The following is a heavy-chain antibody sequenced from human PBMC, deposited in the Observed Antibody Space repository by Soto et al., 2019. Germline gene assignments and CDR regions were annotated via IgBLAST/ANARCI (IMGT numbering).Heavy chain of an antibody. CDR3: AKDLGTDDFWSAYYTYFYMDV. Sequence: EVQLLESGGGLVQPGGSLRLSCAASGFTFSSYALNWVRQAPGKGLEWVSVISGSGDNTYYADSVKGRFTISRDNSKNSLYLQMNSLRAEYTAVYYGAKDLGTDDFWSAYYTYFYMDVWGKGTTVTVSS. CDR2: ISGSGDNT. D-gene: IGHD3-3*01. CDR1: GFTFSSYA. V-gene: IGHV3-23*01. J-gene: IGHJ6*03.